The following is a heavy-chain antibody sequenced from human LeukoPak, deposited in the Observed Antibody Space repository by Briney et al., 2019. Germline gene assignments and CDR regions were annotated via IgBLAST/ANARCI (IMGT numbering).Heavy chain of an antibody. CDR1: GYTVTSYY. CDR3: ASGQASSGYYVNWFDP. V-gene: IGHV1-69*13. J-gene: IGHJ5*02. Sequence: SVKVSCKASGYTVTSYYMHWVRQAPGQGLEWMGGIIPIFGTANYAQKFQGRVTITADESTSTAYMELSSLRSEDTAVYYCASGQASSGYYVNWFDPWGQGTLVTVSS. D-gene: IGHD3-22*01. CDR2: IIPIFGTA.